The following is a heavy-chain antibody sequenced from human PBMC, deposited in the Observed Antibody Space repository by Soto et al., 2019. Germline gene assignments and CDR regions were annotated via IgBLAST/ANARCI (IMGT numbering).Heavy chain of an antibody. CDR3: AREGGRHSGGIDY. J-gene: IGHJ4*02. D-gene: IGHD1-26*01. Sequence: QVQLVQSGAEVKKPGSSVKVSCKASGGTFSSYSINWVRQAPGQGLEWMGEIIPIFGTANYAQKFQGRVTMTAEESTSTAYMELSSLRSEDTAVYYCAREGGRHSGGIDYWGQGTLVTVSS. CDR1: GGTFSSYS. CDR2: IIPIFGTA. V-gene: IGHV1-69*01.